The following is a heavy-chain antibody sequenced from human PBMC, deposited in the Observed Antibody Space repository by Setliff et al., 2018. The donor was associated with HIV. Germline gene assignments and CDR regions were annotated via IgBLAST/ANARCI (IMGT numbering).Heavy chain of an antibody. CDR2: IYYSGST. Sequence: LILSCTVSGGSISSYYWSWIRQPPGKGLEWIGYIYYSGSTNYNPSLKSRVTISVDTSKNQFSLKLSSVTAADTAVYYCARNPCSGGSCPDAFDIWGQGTMVTVSS. D-gene: IGHD2-15*01. CDR1: GGSISSYY. V-gene: IGHV4-59*01. CDR3: ARNPCSGGSCPDAFDI. J-gene: IGHJ3*02.